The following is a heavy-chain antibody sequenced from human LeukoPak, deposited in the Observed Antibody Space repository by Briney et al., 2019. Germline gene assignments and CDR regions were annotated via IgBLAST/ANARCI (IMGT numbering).Heavy chain of an antibody. Sequence: SETLSLTCTVSGGSISSYYWSWIRQPAGKGLEWIGRIYTSGSTNYNPSLKSRLTILVDTSRNQFSLRLNSVTAADTAVYYCARLRGNYFPDYWGQGTLVTVSS. V-gene: IGHV4-4*07. CDR3: ARLRGNYFPDY. CDR1: GGSISSYY. CDR2: IYTSGST. J-gene: IGHJ4*02. D-gene: IGHD4-11*01.